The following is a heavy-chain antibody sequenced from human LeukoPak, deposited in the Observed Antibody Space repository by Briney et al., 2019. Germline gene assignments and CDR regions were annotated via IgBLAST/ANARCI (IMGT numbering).Heavy chain of an antibody. V-gene: IGHV3-33*06. CDR2: IRYDGSNK. Sequence: PGGSLRLSCAASGFTFSSYGMHWVRQAPGKGLEWVAVIRYDGSNKYYADSVKGRFTISRDNSKNTLYLQMNSLRAEDTAVYYCAKDRKGGSSFLDYWGQGTLVTVSS. CDR3: AKDRKGGSSFLDY. J-gene: IGHJ4*02. D-gene: IGHD6-6*01. CDR1: GFTFSSYG.